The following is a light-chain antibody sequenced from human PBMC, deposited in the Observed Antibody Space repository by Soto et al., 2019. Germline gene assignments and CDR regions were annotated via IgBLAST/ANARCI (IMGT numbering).Light chain of an antibody. CDR3: QQYNTCPLT. CDR1: QSIGPW. J-gene: IGKJ4*01. CDR2: KAS. V-gene: IGKV1-5*03. Sequence: DIQLTQSPSTLSASAGDSVTITCRASQSIGPWLAWFQQKPGKAPKLLIYKASSLEGGVPSRFSGGGSGTEFNITVSSLQPDDFATYYCQQYNTCPLTFGRGTTVEIK.